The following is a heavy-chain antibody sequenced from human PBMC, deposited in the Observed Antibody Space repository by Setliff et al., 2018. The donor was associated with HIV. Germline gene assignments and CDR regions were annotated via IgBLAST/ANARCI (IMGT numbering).Heavy chain of an antibody. D-gene: IGHD2-21*01. CDR2: FYHSTT. CDR1: GYSISSGYY. CDR3: ARYGGNSFWFDP. V-gene: IGHV4-38-2*02. Sequence: PETLSLTCTVSGYSISSGYYWGWIRQPPGTGLEWIGSFYHSTTYYNPSLKSRVTISVDTSKNQFSLKLISVTAADTAVYYCARYGGNSFWFDPWGQGTLVTVSS. J-gene: IGHJ5*02.